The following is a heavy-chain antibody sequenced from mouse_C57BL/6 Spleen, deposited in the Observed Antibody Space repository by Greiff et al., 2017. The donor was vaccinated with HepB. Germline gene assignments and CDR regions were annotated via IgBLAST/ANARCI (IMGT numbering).Heavy chain of an antibody. CDR3: ARAGYGSSYWYFDV. CDR1: GYTFTSDW. Sequence: QVQLQQPGAELVKPGASVKLSCKASGYTFTSDWMHWVKQRPGQGLEWIGMIHPNSGSTNYNEKFKSKATLTVDKSSSTAYMQLSSLTSEDSAVYYCARAGYGSSYWYFDVWGTGTTVTGSS. CDR2: IHPNSGST. D-gene: IGHD1-1*01. J-gene: IGHJ1*03. V-gene: IGHV1-64*01.